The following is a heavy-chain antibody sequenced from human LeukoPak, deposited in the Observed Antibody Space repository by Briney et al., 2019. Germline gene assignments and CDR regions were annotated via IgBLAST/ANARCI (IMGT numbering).Heavy chain of an antibody. V-gene: IGHV3-30*04. CDR2: ISYDGSNK. CDR3: PRDVGSSNYFDY. J-gene: IGHJ4*02. CDR1: GFTFSSYS. D-gene: IGHD3-10*01. Sequence: PGESLRLSCAASGFTFSSYSMSWVRQAPGKGLEWVAGISYDGSNKYYADSVKGRFTISRDNSKNTPFLQMNSLRAEDTAVYYCPRDVGSSNYFDYWGQGTLVTVSA.